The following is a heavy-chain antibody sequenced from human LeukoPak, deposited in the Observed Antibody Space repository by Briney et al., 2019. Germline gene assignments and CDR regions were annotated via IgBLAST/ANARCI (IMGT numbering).Heavy chain of an antibody. CDR1: GFTFSSYS. D-gene: IGHD1-1*01. CDR3: AKGGSNNWSFDN. Sequence: PGGSLRLSCAASGFTFSSYSMNWVRQAPGKGLEWVSSISSSDTYIYHADSVKGRFTISRDNSKSTLYLQMNSLRPEDTAVYYCAKGGSNNWSFDNWGQGTLVTVFS. CDR2: ISSSDTYI. J-gene: IGHJ4*02. V-gene: IGHV3-21*01.